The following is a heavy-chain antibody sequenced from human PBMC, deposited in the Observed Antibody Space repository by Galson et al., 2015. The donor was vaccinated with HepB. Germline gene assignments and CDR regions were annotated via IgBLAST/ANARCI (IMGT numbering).Heavy chain of an antibody. J-gene: IGHJ6*02. Sequence: SLRLSCAASGFTFSSYSMNWVRQAPGKGLEWVSSISSSSSYIYYADSVKGRFTISRDNAKNSLYLQMNSLRAEDTAVYYCARGLRDDSSGYYYYGMDVWGQGTTVTVSS. CDR2: ISSSSSYI. CDR1: GFTFSSYS. V-gene: IGHV3-21*01. D-gene: IGHD3-22*01. CDR3: ARGLRDDSSGYYYYGMDV.